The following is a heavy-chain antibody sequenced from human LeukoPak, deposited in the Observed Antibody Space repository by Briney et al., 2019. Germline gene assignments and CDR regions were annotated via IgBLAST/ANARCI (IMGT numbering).Heavy chain of an antibody. CDR3: ARGSSPGY. CDR1: GGSIRSSSYY. Sequence: KPSETLSLTCTVSGGSIRSSSYYWGWIRQPPGKGLAWIGSIYYSGSTYYNPSLKSRVTISVDTSKNQFSLKLSSVTAADTAVYYCARGSSPGYWGQGTLVTVSS. CDR2: IYYSGST. V-gene: IGHV4-39*07. J-gene: IGHJ4*02. D-gene: IGHD6-13*01.